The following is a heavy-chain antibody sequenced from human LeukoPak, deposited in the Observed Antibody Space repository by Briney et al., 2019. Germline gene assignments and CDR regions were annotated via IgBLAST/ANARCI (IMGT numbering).Heavy chain of an antibody. V-gene: IGHV6-1*01. CDR1: GDSVSSSSAA. J-gene: IGHJ4*02. Sequence: SQTLSLICAISGDSVSSSSAAWNWIRQSPSRGLEWLGRTYYRSKWYNDFAVSVNSRITINSDTSKNQFSLQLNSVTPEDTAVYYCATRYFDFWGQGTLVTVSS. CDR2: TYYRSKWYN. CDR3: ATRYFDF.